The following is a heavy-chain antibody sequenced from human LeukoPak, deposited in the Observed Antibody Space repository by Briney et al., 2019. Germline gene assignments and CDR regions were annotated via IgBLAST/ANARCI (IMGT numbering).Heavy chain of an antibody. Sequence: GGSLRLSCAASGFTFSSHVMQWVRQAPGKGLEYVSGISSSGTSTFYANSVKDRFTISRDSSKNTLYLQMGILRPQDRAVYYCARGDPSHHYPTFMKYWGQGTVVTAPS. J-gene: IGHJ4*02. CDR3: ARGDPSHHYPTFMKY. D-gene: IGHD1-26*01. V-gene: IGHV3-64*01. CDR2: ISSSGTST. CDR1: GFTFSSHV.